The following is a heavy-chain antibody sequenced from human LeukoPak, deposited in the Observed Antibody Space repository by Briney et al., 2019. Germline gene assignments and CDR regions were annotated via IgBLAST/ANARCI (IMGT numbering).Heavy chain of an antibody. V-gene: IGHV4-4*02. CDR3: ARDPRPRGGWFYFDY. CDR2: IYQSGIT. CDR1: GDSISSGTY. D-gene: IGHD6-19*01. Sequence: SGTLSLTCGVSGDSISSGTYWNWVGQPPGKGLEWIGDIYQSGITNYNPSLESRVTMSVDKSKNEFSLKLDSVTAADTAVYYCARDPRPRGGWFYFDYWGQGILVTVSS. J-gene: IGHJ4*02.